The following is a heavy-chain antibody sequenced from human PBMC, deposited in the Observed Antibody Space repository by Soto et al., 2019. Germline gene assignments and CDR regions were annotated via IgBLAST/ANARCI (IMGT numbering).Heavy chain of an antibody. V-gene: IGHV3-30*18. CDR1: GFTFSTYG. Sequence: QVQLVESGGGVVQPGRSLRLSSAASGFTFSTYGMHWVRQAPGKGLEWVAVISYDGSNKYYADSVKGRFTISRDNSRNTLYLQMNSLRTDDTAVYYCANDRDEGIHPTGCGSFDYWGQGTLVTVSS. D-gene: IGHD2-15*01. CDR2: ISYDGSNK. J-gene: IGHJ4*02. CDR3: ANDRDEGIHPTGCGSFDY.